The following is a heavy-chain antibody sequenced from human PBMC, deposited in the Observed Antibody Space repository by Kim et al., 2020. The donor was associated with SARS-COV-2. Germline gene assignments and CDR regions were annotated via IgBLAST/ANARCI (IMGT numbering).Heavy chain of an antibody. Sequence: SETLSLTCTVSGGSVDSADYYWSWIRQLPGKGLEWIGYICYSGTTYYNPSLKSRLVISVDTSGNQFSLNLRSVTAADTAVYYCARKLDNGAYHFDYWGRG. CDR1: GGSVDSADYY. D-gene: IGHD4-17*01. J-gene: IGHJ4*02. CDR3: ARKLDNGAYHFDY. V-gene: IGHV4-31*03. CDR2: ICYSGTT.